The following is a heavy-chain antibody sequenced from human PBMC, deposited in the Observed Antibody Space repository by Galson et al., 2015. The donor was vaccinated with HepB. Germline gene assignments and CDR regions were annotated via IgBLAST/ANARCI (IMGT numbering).Heavy chain of an antibody. J-gene: IGHJ6*02. CDR1: GFTFNRNA. D-gene: IGHD3-3*01. Sequence: SLRLSCAASGFTFNRNAMHWVRQAPGKGLEWVAVISSDGNNKYYGDSVKGRFTISRDNSKNTLSLQMNSLRAEGTAVYYCAKDQRFSYYYGLDVWGQGTTVTVSS. CDR3: AKDQRFSYYYGLDV. CDR2: ISSDGNNK. V-gene: IGHV3-30*05.